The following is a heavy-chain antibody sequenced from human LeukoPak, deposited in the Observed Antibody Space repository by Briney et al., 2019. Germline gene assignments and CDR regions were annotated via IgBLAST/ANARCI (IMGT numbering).Heavy chain of an antibody. V-gene: IGHV4-61*02. CDR3: AREAGLYDFWSLSGGFDP. CDR1: GGSISSGSYY. CDR2: IYTSGST. D-gene: IGHD3-3*01. Sequence: PSETLSLTSTVSGGSISSGSYYWSWIRQPAGKGLEWIGRIYTSGSTNYNPSLKSRVTISVDTSKNQFSLKLSSVTAADTAVYYCAREAGLYDFWSLSGGFDPWGQGTLVTVSS. J-gene: IGHJ5*02.